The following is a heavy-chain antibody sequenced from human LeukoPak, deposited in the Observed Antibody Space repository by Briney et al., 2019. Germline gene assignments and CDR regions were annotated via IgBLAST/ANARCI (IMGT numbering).Heavy chain of an antibody. J-gene: IGHJ4*02. V-gene: IGHV3-53*01. CDR3: ARESYYYDSSGYLDY. D-gene: IGHD3-22*01. CDR2: IYSGGST. Sequence: GGSLRLSCAASGFTVSSNYMSWVRQAPGKGLEWVSVIYSGGSTYYADSVKGRFTISKDNSKNTLYLQMNSLRAEDTAVYYCARESYYYDSSGYLDYWGQGTLVTVSS. CDR1: GFTVSSNY.